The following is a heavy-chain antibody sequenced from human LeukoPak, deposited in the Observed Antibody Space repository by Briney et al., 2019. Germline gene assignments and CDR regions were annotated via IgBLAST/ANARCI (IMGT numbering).Heavy chain of an antibody. CDR2: IYPGDSDT. Sequence: GESLKISCKGSGYSFTSYWIGWVRQMPGKGLEWMGIIYPGDSDTRYSPSFQGQVTISADKSISTAYLQWSSLKASDTAMYYCASRDYYDSSGRLSPDAFDIWGQGTMVTVSS. CDR3: ASRDYYDSSGRLSPDAFDI. CDR1: GYSFTSYW. J-gene: IGHJ3*02. V-gene: IGHV5-51*01. D-gene: IGHD3-22*01.